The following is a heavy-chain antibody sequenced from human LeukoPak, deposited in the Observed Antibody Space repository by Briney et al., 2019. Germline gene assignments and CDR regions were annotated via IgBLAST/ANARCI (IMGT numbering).Heavy chain of an antibody. Sequence: GRSLRLSCEASEFSFSRYGMHWVRQVPGKGLEWLAILSHDGRVEFYADSVKGRFTISRDNSKNTLYLQMSSLRAEDTAVYYCAKDALQGAVAGFFDYWGQGTLVTVSS. J-gene: IGHJ4*02. D-gene: IGHD6-19*01. V-gene: IGHV3-30*18. CDR2: LSHDGRVE. CDR1: EFSFSRYG. CDR3: AKDALQGAVAGFFDY.